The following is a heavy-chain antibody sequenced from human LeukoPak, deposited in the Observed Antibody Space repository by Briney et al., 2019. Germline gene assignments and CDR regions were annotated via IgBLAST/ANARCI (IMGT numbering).Heavy chain of an antibody. D-gene: IGHD3-22*01. CDR2: INPNSGGT. J-gene: IGHJ4*02. V-gene: IGHV1-2*02. CDR3: ARGIGDSSGYLVLLYYFDY. CDR1: GYTFTSYD. Sequence: ASVKVSCKASGYTFTSYDINWVRQATGQGLEWMGWINPNSGGTHYAQKFQGRVTMTRDTSISTAYMELSRLRSDDTAVYFCARGIGDSSGYLVLLYYFDYWGQGTLVTVSS.